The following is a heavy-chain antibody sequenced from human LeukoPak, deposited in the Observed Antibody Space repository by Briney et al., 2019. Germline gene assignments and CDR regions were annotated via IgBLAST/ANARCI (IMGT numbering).Heavy chain of an antibody. CDR2: ISAYNGNT. J-gene: IGHJ4*02. CDR1: GYTFTSYG. V-gene: IGHV1-18*01. Sequence: APVKVSCKASGYTFTSYGISWVRQAPGQGLEWMGWISAYNGNTNYAQKLQGRVTMTTDTSTSTAYMELRSLRSDDTAVYYCAREGDGYNPGLFDYWGQGTLVTVSS. D-gene: IGHD5-24*01. CDR3: AREGDGYNPGLFDY.